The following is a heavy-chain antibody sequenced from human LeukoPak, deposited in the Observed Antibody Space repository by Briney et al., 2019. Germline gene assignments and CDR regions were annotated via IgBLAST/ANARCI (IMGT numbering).Heavy chain of an antibody. CDR2: IYSTGTT. J-gene: IGHJ5*02. CDR3: ARDRPDTTSPTTVGRFDP. CDR1: GDSISSGGYY. D-gene: IGHD1-26*01. V-gene: IGHV4-31*03. Sequence: SQTLSLTCSVSGDSISSGGYYWYWIRQHPEKGLEWIGYIYSTGTTYYNPSLTSRLTMSLDTSKNQFSLKVTSVTAADTAVYFCARDRPDTTSPTTVGRFDPWGQGTLVTVSS.